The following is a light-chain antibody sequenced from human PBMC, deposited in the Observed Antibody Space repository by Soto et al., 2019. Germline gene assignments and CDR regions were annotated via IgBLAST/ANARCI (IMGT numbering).Light chain of an antibody. V-gene: IGKV1-5*01. CDR3: QQSYSTPT. CDR2: DAS. J-gene: IGKJ1*01. Sequence: DIQMTQSPSTLSASVGDRVTITFRASQSISSWLAWYQQKPGKAPKLLIYDASSLESGVPSRFSGSGSGTDFTLTISSLQPEDFATYYCQQSYSTPTFGQGTKVDIK. CDR1: QSISSW.